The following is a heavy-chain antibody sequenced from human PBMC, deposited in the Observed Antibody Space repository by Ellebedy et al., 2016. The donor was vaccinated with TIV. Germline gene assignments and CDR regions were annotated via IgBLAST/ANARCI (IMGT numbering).Heavy chain of an antibody. CDR3: ARELQYQLLYGLDYYGMDV. Sequence: ASVKVSCXASGYTFTGYYMHWVRQAPGQGLEWMGWINPNSGGTNYAQKFQGRVTMTRDTSTSTVYMELSRLRSDDTAVYYCARELQYQLLYGLDYYGMDVWGQGTTVTVSS. D-gene: IGHD2-2*02. J-gene: IGHJ6*02. CDR1: GYTFTGYY. CDR2: INPNSGGT. V-gene: IGHV1-2*02.